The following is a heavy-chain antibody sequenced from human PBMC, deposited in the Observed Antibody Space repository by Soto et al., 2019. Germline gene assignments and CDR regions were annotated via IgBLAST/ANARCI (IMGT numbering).Heavy chain of an antibody. V-gene: IGHV1-69*13. J-gene: IGHJ4*02. D-gene: IGHD2-2*01. Sequence: ASVKVSCKASGGTFSSYAISWVRQAPGQGLEWMGGIIPIFGTANYAQKFQGRVTITADESTSTAYMELSSLRSEDTAVYYCARDPCSSTSCHFDYWGQGTLVTVSS. CDR3: ARDPCSSTSCHFDY. CDR2: IIPIFGTA. CDR1: GGTFSSYA.